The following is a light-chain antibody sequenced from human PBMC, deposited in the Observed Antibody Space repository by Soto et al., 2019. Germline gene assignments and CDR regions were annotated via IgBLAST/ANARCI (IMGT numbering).Light chain of an antibody. CDR1: QSVSSSD. J-gene: IGKJ2*01. CDR3: QQYDT. V-gene: IGKV3-20*01. CDR2: SAS. Sequence: IVLTQSPGTLSLSPGERATLSCRASQSVSSSDLAWYQQKPGQAPRLLIYSASSRATGIPDRFSGSGSGTDFTLTISRLEPEDFAVYYCQQYDTFGQVTNLEI.